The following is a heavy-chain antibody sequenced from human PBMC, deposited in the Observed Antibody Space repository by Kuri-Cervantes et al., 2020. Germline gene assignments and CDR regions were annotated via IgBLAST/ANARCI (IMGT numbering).Heavy chain of an antibody. CDR3: ATDVRTKGAFDY. V-gene: IGHV1-46*01. J-gene: IGHJ4*02. D-gene: IGHD2/OR15-2a*01. CDR1: GYTFTSYY. CDR2: INPSGGST. Sequence: ASVKVSCKASGYTFTSYYMHWVRQAPGQGLEWMGIINPSGGSTIYAQKFQGRVTMTEDTSTDTAYMELSSLRSEDTAVYYCATDVRTKGAFDYWGQGTLVTVSS.